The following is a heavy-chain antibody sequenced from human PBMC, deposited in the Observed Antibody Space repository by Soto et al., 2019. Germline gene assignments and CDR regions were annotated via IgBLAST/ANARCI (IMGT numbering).Heavy chain of an antibody. Sequence: QVQLVESGGGVVQPGRSLRLSCAASGFTFSSYAMHWVRQAPGKGLEWVAVISYDGSNKYYADSVKGRFTISRDNSKNTLYLQMNCLRAEDTAVYDCAIAGWSGYYYGMDVWGQGTTVTSSS. CDR3: AIAGWSGYYYGMDV. J-gene: IGHJ6*02. CDR1: GFTFSSYA. D-gene: IGHD3-3*01. V-gene: IGHV3-30-3*01. CDR2: ISYDGSNK.